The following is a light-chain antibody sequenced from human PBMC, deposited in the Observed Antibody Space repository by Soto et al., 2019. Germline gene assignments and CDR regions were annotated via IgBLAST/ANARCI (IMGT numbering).Light chain of an antibody. CDR2: GAS. CDR1: QSVSSSY. V-gene: IGKV3-20*01. CDR3: QQYGSSRT. Sequence: EIVLTQSPGTLSLSPGERATLSCRASQSVSSSYLAWYQQKPGQAPRLLIYGASSRATGIPDRFSGSGSGTDFPLTISRLEPEGLAVYYCQQYGSSRTFGQGTKVEIK. J-gene: IGKJ1*01.